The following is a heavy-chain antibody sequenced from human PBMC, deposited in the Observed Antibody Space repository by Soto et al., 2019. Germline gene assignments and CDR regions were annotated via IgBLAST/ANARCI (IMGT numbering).Heavy chain of an antibody. CDR3: ARGRIPPAGSWFDP. V-gene: IGHV1-18*01. CDR1: GSTFTSFG. Sequence: QVQLVQSGAEVKEPGASVKVSCKASGSTFTSFGITWVRQAPGQGLEWMGWISAYNGDTYYAHNLQGRVTMTTDTSTSTAYMELRSLRSDDAAVYYCARGRIPPAGSWFDPWGQGTLVTVSS. J-gene: IGHJ5*02. CDR2: ISAYNGDT. D-gene: IGHD6-13*01.